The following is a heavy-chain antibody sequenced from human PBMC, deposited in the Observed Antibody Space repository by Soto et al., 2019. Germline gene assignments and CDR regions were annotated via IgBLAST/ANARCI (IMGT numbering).Heavy chain of an antibody. CDR1: GGSISSSSYY. CDR2: IYYSGST. D-gene: IGHD6-19*01. J-gene: IGHJ4*02. V-gene: IGHV4-39*01. Sequence: SETLSLTCTVSGGSISSSSYYWGWIRQPPGKGLEWIGSIYYSGSTYYNPSLKSRVTISVDTSKNQFSLKLSSVTAADTAVYYCARHVRRPGYSSGYWGQGTLVTVSS. CDR3: ARHVRRPGYSSGY.